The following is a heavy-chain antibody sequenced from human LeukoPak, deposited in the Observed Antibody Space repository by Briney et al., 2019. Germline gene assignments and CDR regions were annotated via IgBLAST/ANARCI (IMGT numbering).Heavy chain of an antibody. Sequence: GASVKVSCRASGYTFTRYDITWVRQASGEGLEWMGWLNPNNGNTGYAQRFQGRVTLTRDTSISTAYMELSSLRSEDTAVYYCARGFLDYDSSDYAFSYYWGQGTLVTVSS. CDR2: LNPNNGNT. D-gene: IGHD3-22*01. CDR3: ARGFLDYDSSDYAFSYY. CDR1: GYTFTRYD. V-gene: IGHV1-8*01. J-gene: IGHJ4*02.